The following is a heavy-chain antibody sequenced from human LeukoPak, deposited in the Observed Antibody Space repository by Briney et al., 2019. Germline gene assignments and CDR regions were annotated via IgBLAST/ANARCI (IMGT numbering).Heavy chain of an antibody. J-gene: IGHJ4*02. V-gene: IGHV6-1*01. CDR3: ARGYSYGYDFHY. D-gene: IGHD5-18*01. CDR2: TYYRSKWYN. CDR1: GDSVSSNSAA. Sequence: SQTLSLTCAISGDSVSSNSAAWNWIRQSPSRGLEWLGRTYYRSKWYNDYAVSVKSRVTLKPDTSKNQFSLQLNSVTPENTAVYYCARGYSYGYDFHYWGQGTLVTVSS.